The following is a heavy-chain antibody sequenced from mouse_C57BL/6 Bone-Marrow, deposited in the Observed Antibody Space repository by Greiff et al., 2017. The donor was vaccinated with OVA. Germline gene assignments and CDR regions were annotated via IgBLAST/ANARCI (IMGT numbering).Heavy chain of an antibody. CDR2: IYYSGTI. CDR1: GISITTGNYR. V-gene: IGHV3-5*01. D-gene: IGHD2-3*01. J-gene: IGHJ2*01. CDR3: ARDDGYYAYFDY. Sequence: EVQLQQSGPGLVKPSQTVFLTCTVTGISITTGNYRWSWLRQFPGNKLEWIGYIYYSGTITYNPSLTSRTTITRDTPKNQFFLEMNSLTAEDTATYYCARDDGYYAYFDYWGQGTTLTVSS.